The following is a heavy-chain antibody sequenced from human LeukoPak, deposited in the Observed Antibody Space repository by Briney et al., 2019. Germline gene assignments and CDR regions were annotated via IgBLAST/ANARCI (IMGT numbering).Heavy chain of an antibody. CDR1: GYTFPKFE. Sequence: ASVKDSCTASGYTFPKFEFSWVRPPPGQRREWMGWISTNNGDSNYTQELQGRVTMTTDTSTTTAYMELRSLRSDDTAVYYCARGWELDYWGQGTMVSVSS. D-gene: IGHD1-26*01. J-gene: IGHJ4*02. V-gene: IGHV1-18*04. CDR3: ARGWELDY. CDR2: ISTNNGDS.